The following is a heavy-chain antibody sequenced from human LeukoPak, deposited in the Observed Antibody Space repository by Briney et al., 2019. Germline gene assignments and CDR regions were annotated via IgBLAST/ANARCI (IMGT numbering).Heavy chain of an antibody. J-gene: IGHJ1*01. CDR2: INAGNGNT. CDR3: ARWVHGNDELQH. CDR1: GYTFTSYA. Sequence: ASVKVSCKASGYTFTSYAMHWVRQAPGQRLEWMGWINAGNGNTKYSQKFQGRVTITRDTSASTAYMELSSLRSEDTAVYYCARWVHGNDELQHWGQGTLVTVSS. D-gene: IGHD5-12*01. V-gene: IGHV1-3*01.